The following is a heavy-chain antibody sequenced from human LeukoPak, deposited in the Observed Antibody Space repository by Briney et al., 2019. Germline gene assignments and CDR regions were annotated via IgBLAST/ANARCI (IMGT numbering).Heavy chain of an antibody. V-gene: IGHV3-30*02. Sequence: GESLRLSCAASGFTFSTYGMHWVRQAPGKGLEWVAFIRYDGRINYYADSVKGRFTISRDNSKNTLNLQMNSLKTEDTAVYYCAKAVGGSYYYYMHVWGKGTTVTVSS. CDR1: GFTFSTYG. CDR3: AKAVGGSYYYYMHV. D-gene: IGHD3-10*01. CDR2: IRYDGRIN. J-gene: IGHJ6*03.